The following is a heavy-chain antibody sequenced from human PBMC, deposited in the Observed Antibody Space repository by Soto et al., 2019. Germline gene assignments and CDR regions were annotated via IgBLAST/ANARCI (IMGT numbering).Heavy chain of an antibody. CDR3: ARQLVVYYYGMDV. CDR2: ISYDGSNK. Sequence: GGSLRLSCAASGFTFSSYAMHWVRQAPGKGLEWVAVISYDGSNKYYADSVKGRFTISRDNSKNTLYLQMNSPRAEDTAVYYCARQLVVYYYGMDVWGQGTTVTVSS. D-gene: IGHD6-6*01. J-gene: IGHJ6*02. V-gene: IGHV3-30-3*01. CDR1: GFTFSSYA.